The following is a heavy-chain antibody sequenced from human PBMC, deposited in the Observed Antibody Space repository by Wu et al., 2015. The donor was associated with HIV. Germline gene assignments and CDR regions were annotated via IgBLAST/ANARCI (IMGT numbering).Heavy chain of an antibody. Sequence: QVQLVQSGAEVKKPGASVKVSCKASGYTFTSYGISWVRQAPGQGLEWMGWISAYNGNTNYAQKLQGRVTMTTDTSTSTAYMELRSLRSDDTAVYYCARDPYYYDSSGYYNGVYYFDYWGQGTLVTVSS. CDR1: GYTFTSYG. CDR2: ISAYNGNT. D-gene: IGHD3-22*01. J-gene: IGHJ4*02. CDR3: ARDPYYYDSSGYYNGVYYFDY. V-gene: IGHV1-18*01.